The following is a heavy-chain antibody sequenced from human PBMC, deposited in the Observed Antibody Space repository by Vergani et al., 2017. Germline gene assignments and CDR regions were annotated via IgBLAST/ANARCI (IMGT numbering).Heavy chain of an antibody. CDR3: ARSTTVTTFYYYYYMDV. CDR1: GGSFSGYY. D-gene: IGHD4-11*01. V-gene: IGHV4-34*01. CDR2: INHSGST. J-gene: IGHJ6*03. Sequence: QVQLPQWGAGLLKPSETLSLTCAVYGGSFSGYYWSWIRQPPVKGLEWIGEINHSGSTNYNPSLKSRVTILVETSKNQFSLKLSSVTAADTAVYYCARSTTVTTFYYYYYMDVWGKGTTVTVSS.